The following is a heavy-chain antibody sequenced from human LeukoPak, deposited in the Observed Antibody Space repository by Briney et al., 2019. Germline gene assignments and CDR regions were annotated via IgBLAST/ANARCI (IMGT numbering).Heavy chain of an antibody. CDR2: IYPDDSNI. CDR3: ARTFGESPNRNYFYGMDV. Sequence: GESLQISCKGSGYSFTSFWIAWVRQTPGKGLEWMGIIYPDDSNIRYSPSFQGQVTISGDKSINTAYLQWSSLKASDTAMYYCARTFGESPNRNYFYGMDVWGQGTTVTVSS. CDR1: GYSFTSFW. V-gene: IGHV5-51*01. J-gene: IGHJ6*02. D-gene: IGHD3-10*01.